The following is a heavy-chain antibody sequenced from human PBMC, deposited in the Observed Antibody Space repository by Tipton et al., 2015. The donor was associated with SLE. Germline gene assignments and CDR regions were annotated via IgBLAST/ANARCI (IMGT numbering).Heavy chain of an antibody. CDR1: GYTFTGYY. CDR3: ARDPSPWDYEFWSGYAPGY. Sequence: QLVQSGAEVKKPGASVKVSCKASGYTFTGYYMHWVRQAPGQGLEWMGWINPNSGGTNYAQKFQGRVTMTRDTSISTAYMELSRLRSDDTAVYYCARDPSPWDYEFWSGYAPGYWGQGTLVTVSS. D-gene: IGHD3-3*01. CDR2: INPNSGGT. V-gene: IGHV1-2*02. J-gene: IGHJ4*02.